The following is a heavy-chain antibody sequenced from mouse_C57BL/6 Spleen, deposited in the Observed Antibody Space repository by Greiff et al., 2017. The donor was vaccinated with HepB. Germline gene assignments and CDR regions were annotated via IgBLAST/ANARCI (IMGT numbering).Heavy chain of an antibody. Sequence: VQLVESGPELVKPGASVKISCKASGYAFSSSWMNWVKQRPGKGLEWIGRIYPGDGDTNYNGKFKGKATLTADKSSSTAYMQLSSLTSEDSAVYFYALDSSGYNAFAYWGQGTLVTVSA. CDR3: ALDSSGYNAFAY. CDR1: GYAFSSSW. CDR2: IYPGDGDT. J-gene: IGHJ3*01. V-gene: IGHV1-82*01. D-gene: IGHD3-2*02.